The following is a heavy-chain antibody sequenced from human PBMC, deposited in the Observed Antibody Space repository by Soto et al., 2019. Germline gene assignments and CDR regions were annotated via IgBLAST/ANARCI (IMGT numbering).Heavy chain of an antibody. Sequence: EVQLVESGGGLVQPGESLRLSCAASGLTFRSYWMHWVRQAPGKGVVWVSRINTDGSVAMYVDSVKGRFTISRDNAKNTLYLHMNSLRAEDTAVYYCVRDMQLWRLDSWCQGTLVTVSS. CDR1: GLTFRSYW. CDR3: VRDMQLWRLDS. D-gene: IGHD2-21*01. J-gene: IGHJ4*02. CDR2: INTDGSVA. V-gene: IGHV3-74*03.